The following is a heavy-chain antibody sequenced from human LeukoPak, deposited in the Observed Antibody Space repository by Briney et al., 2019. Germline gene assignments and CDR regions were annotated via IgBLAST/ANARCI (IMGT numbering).Heavy chain of an antibody. V-gene: IGHV3-7*01. D-gene: IGHD3-22*01. CDR3: ARVFAYYDSSGYYTLFDY. Sequence: PGGSLRLSCAASGFTFSSYWMSWVRQAPGKGLEWVANIKQDGSEKYYVDSVKGRFTISRDNAKNSLYLQTNSLRAEDTAVYYCARVFAYYDSSGYYTLFDYWGQGTLVTVSS. CDR2: IKQDGSEK. CDR1: GFTFSSYW. J-gene: IGHJ4*02.